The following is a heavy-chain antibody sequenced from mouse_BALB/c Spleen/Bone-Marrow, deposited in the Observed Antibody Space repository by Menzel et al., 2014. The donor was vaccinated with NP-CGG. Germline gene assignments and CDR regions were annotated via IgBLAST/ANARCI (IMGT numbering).Heavy chain of an antibody. CDR2: ISSGGSYT. D-gene: IGHD1-1*01. CDR1: GFTFSTYA. V-gene: IGHV5-9-4*01. CDR3: ATDGYGSSD. Sequence: EVHLVESGGVLVKPGGSLKLSCAASGFTFSTYAMSWVRQSPGKRLEWVAEISSGGSYTYYPDTVTGRFTISRDNAKNTLYLEMSSPRSEDTAMYYCATDGYGSSDWGQGTLVTVSA. J-gene: IGHJ3*01.